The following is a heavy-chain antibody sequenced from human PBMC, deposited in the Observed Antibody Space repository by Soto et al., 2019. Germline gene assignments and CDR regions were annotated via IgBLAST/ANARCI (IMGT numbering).Heavy chain of an antibody. CDR1: GGSISSGDYY. Sequence: SEPLSLTCTVSGGSISSGDYYWSWIRQPPGKGLEWIGYIYYSGSTYYNPSLKSRVTISVDTSKNQFSLKLSSVTAADTAGYYRASITMVRGVREPNCVEPGGQRTMASVSS. D-gene: IGHD3-10*01. J-gene: IGHJ5*02. V-gene: IGHV4-30-4*01. CDR2: IYYSGST. CDR3: ASITMVRGVREPNCVEP.